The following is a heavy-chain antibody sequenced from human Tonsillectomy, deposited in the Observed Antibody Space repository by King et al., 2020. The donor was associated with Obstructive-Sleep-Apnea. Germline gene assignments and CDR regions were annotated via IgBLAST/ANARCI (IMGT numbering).Heavy chain of an antibody. V-gene: IGHV3-49*03. D-gene: IGHD6-6*01. J-gene: IGHJ4*02. CDR1: GFTFGDYD. CDR2: IRNKTYGGTT. Sequence: QLVQSGGGLVQPGRSLRLSCTASGFTFGDYDMSWFRQAPGKGLEWVGFIRNKTYGGTTENAASVKGRFTISRDDSKNIAYLQMNSLKTEDTAVYYCTSEWGSSHPFDYWGQGTLVTVSS. CDR3: TSEWGSSHPFDY.